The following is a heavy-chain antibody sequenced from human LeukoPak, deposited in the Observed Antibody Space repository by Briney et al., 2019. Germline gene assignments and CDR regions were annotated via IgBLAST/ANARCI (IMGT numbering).Heavy chain of an antibody. CDR3: AAGGFDWLSEFDH. CDR1: GGSISSGGYS. V-gene: IGHV4-30-2*01. Sequence: SQTLSLTCAVSGGSISSGGYSWSWIRQPPGKGLEWIGYIYHSGSTYYNPSLKSRVTISVDRSKNQFSLKLSSVTAADTAVYYCAAGGFDWLSEFDHWGQGILVTVSS. J-gene: IGHJ4*02. D-gene: IGHD3-9*01. CDR2: IYHSGST.